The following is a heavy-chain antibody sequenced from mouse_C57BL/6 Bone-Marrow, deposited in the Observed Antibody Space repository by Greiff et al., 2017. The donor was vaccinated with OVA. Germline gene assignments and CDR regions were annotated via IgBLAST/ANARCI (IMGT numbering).Heavy chain of an antibody. J-gene: IGHJ2*01. Sequence: DVQLQESGAELVRPGASVKLSCTASGFNIKDDYMHWVKQRPEQGLEWIGWIDPENGDTEYASKFQGKATITADTSSNTAYLQLSSLTSEDTAVYYCTTDHGSTLDYWGQGTTLTVSS. CDR3: TTDHGSTLDY. CDR2: IDPENGDT. D-gene: IGHD1-1*01. CDR1: GFNIKDDY. V-gene: IGHV14-4*01.